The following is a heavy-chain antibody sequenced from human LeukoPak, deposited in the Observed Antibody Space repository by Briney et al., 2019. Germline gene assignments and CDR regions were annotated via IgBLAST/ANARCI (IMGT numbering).Heavy chain of an antibody. CDR1: GVTSSSYA. V-gene: IGHV3-23*01. J-gene: IGHJ4*02. CDR2: IIGRGGST. Sequence: GGSLRLSCAASGVTSSSYAMSWVRQPPGRGGEWVSAIIGRGGSTNYAPSVKGRFTISRDNSKNTLYLQMNSLRAEDTAVYYCAKILGGNAIGYYFDYWGQGTLVTVSS. D-gene: IGHD4-23*01. CDR3: AKILGGNAIGYYFDY.